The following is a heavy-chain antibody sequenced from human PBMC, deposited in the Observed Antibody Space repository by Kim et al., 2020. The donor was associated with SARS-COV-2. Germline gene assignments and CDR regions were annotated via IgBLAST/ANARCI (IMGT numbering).Heavy chain of an antibody. CDR2: IYSGGST. J-gene: IGHJ6*04. CDR3: ARDYYDSSGYSNYYYYGMDV. CDR1: GFTVSSNY. D-gene: IGHD3-22*01. Sequence: GGSLRLSCAASGFTVSSNYMSWVRQAPGKGLEWVSVIYSGGSTYYADSVKGRFTISRDNSKNTLYLQMNSLRAEDTAVYYCARDYYDSSGYSNYYYYGMDVWGKGTTVTVSS. V-gene: IGHV3-66*01.